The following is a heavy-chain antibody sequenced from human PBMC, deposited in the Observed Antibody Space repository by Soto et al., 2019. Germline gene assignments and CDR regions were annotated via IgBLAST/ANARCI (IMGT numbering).Heavy chain of an antibody. D-gene: IGHD1-26*01. Sequence: QVQQEQSGAEVKKPGASVRVSCKISGSTLSEFSMHWVRQAPGKGLEWMGGYVPEDGKTIYAPKFQDRVIMTEDTSTDTAYMELSSLRSEDTAVYFCATGVGWGFIYSLQYWGQGTPVTVSS. CDR2: YVPEDGKT. CDR1: GSTLSEFS. J-gene: IGHJ4*02. CDR3: ATGVGWGFIYSLQY. V-gene: IGHV1-24*01.